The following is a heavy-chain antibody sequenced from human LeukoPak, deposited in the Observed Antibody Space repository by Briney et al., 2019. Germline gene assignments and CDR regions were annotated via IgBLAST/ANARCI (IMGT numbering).Heavy chain of an antibody. CDR1: GYTFTGYY. D-gene: IGHD2-15*01. CDR3: ARGLVVVAGWFDP. J-gene: IGHJ5*02. Sequence: GASVKVSCKASGYTFTGYYMHWVRQAPGQGLEWMGWINPNSGGTNYAQKFQGRVTMTRDTSISTAYMELSRLRSDDTAVYYCARGLVVVAGWFDPWGQGTLVTVSS. V-gene: IGHV1-2*02. CDR2: INPNSGGT.